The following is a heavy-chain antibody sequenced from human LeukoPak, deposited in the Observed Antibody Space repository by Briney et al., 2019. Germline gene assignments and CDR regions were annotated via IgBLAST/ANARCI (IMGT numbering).Heavy chain of an antibody. CDR1: GFIFSSTW. CDR2: INSDGSNI. Sequence: GGSLRLSCAGSGFIFSSTWMHWVRHAPGEGLVWVSRINSDGSNINYADSVKGRFIISRDNAKNTLYLQMNSLRVEDTALYFCATAGNYRFDYWGQGTLVTVSS. V-gene: IGHV3-74*01. CDR3: ATAGNYRFDY. D-gene: IGHD1-7*01. J-gene: IGHJ4*02.